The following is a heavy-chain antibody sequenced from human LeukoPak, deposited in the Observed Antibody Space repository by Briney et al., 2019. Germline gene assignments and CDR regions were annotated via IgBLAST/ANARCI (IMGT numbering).Heavy chain of an antibody. CDR2: IYYSGST. V-gene: IGHV4-30-4*01. Sequence: PSQTLSLTCTVSGGSISSGDYYWSWIRQPPGKGLEWIGYIYYSGSTYYNPSLKSRVTISVDTSKNQFSLKLSSVTAADTAVYYCARALIGLLWFGELTVSPWFDPWGQGTLVTVSS. CDR3: ARALIGLLWFGELTVSPWFDP. D-gene: IGHD3-10*01. CDR1: GGSISSGDYY. J-gene: IGHJ5*02.